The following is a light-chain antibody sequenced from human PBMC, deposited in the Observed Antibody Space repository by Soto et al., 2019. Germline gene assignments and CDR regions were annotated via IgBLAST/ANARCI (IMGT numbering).Light chain of an antibody. CDR2: GAS. Sequence: EIVMTQSPATLSVSPGERATLSCRASRSVSSNLAWYQQKPGQAPRLLIYGASTRATGIPARFSGSGSGTEFTLTISSLQSEDFAVYYCQQYNNWPVAFGQGTKVDIK. CDR3: QQYNNWPVA. CDR1: RSVSSN. J-gene: IGKJ1*01. V-gene: IGKV3-15*01.